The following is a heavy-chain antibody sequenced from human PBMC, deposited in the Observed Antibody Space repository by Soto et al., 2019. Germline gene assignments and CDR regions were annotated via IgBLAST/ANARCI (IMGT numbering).Heavy chain of an antibody. CDR1: GFTFSSYA. V-gene: IGHV3-23*01. J-gene: IGHJ4*02. CDR2: ISGSGDST. D-gene: IGHD6-19*01. CDR3: SRRSSGWYFDY. Sequence: EVQLLESGGGLVQPGGSLRLSCAASGFTFSSYAVSWVRQAPGKGLEWVSVISGSGDSTYYADSVKGRFTISRDNSKNARYLQMNSLRAEDTAVYYCSRRSSGWYFDYWGQGTLVTVSS.